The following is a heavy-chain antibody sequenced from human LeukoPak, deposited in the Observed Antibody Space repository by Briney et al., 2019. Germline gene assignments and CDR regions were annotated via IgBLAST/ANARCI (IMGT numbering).Heavy chain of an antibody. V-gene: IGHV1-2*02. CDR1: GYTFTGYY. D-gene: IGHD4/OR15-4a*01. CDR3: ARGLWPRVYFDY. J-gene: IGHJ4*02. CDR2: INPNSGGT. Sequence: ASVEVSCKASGYTFTGYYMHWVRQAPGQGVEWMGWINPNSGGTNYAQKFQGRVTMTRDTSISTAYMELSRLRSDDTAVYYCARGLWPRVYFDYWGQGTLVTVSS.